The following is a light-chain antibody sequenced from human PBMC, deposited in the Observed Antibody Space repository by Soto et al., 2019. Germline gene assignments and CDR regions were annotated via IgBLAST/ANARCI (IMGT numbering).Light chain of an antibody. CDR3: QQYHNWPPGLT. CDR1: QSVGGN. J-gene: IGKJ4*01. CDR2: GAS. V-gene: IGKV3-15*01. Sequence: EVVMTQSPATLSVSPGERVTLSCRASQSVGGNLAWYQQKPGQAPRLLIHGASTRATDIPARFSGSGSGTEFTLTITILQSEDFAVYYCQQYHNWPPGLTFGGGTRVEIK.